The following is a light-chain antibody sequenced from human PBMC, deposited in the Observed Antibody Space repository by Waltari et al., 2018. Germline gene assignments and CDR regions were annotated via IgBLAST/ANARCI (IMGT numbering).Light chain of an antibody. CDR2: WAS. J-gene: IGKJ4*01. Sequence: DIVMTQSPDSLAVSLGERASINCKSSQSVLYSPNNKNYLAWYQHKPGQPPKLLIYWASSRESRVPDRFSGSGSGTDFTLTISSLQAEDVAIYYCQQYYSTPLTFGGGTKVEIK. CDR1: QSVLYSPNNKNY. V-gene: IGKV4-1*01. CDR3: QQYYSTPLT.